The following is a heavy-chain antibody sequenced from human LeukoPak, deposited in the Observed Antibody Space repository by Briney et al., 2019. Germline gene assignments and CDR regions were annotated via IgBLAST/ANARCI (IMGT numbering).Heavy chain of an antibody. CDR3: VRRAAVRGMDF. V-gene: IGHV3-23*01. CDR1: GFIFDTHT. CDR2: ISGSGDST. Sequence: GGSLRLSCTGSGFIFDTHTLTWVRQAPGRGLEWVASISGSGDSTNYGDSVKGRFTISRDNFKRTVHLEMSNLRADDTAMYYCVRRAAVRGMDFWGLGTTVMVSS. J-gene: IGHJ6*02. D-gene: IGHD1-14*01.